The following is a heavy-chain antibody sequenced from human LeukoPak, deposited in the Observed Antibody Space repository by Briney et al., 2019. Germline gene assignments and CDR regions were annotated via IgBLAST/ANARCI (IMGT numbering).Heavy chain of an antibody. D-gene: IGHD2-2*01. V-gene: IGHV3-23*01. J-gene: IGHJ4*02. Sequence: PGGSLRFSCAASGFIFSSYAMSWVRQAPGKGLEWVSAISASGGSTYYADSVKGRFTISRDNSQNTLYLQVNSLRAEDTAVYYCAKGLVPAAIRVVDYWGQGTLVTVSS. CDR1: GFIFSSYA. CDR2: ISASGGST. CDR3: AKGLVPAAIRVVDY.